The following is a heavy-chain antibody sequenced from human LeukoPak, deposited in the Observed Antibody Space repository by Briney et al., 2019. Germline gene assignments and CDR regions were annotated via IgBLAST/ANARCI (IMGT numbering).Heavy chain of an antibody. CDR1: GGTLTSYA. D-gene: IGHD6-6*01. J-gene: IGHJ4*02. V-gene: IGHV1-69*06. CDR3: ARDAVEYSSSGYFDY. Sequence: SLEVSCKASGGTLTSYAISWVRQAPGQRLECMGGIIPIFGTAHYAQKFQGRVTITADKSTSTAYMELSSLRSGDTAVYYCARDAVEYSSSGYFDYWGQGTLVTVSS. CDR2: IIPIFGTA.